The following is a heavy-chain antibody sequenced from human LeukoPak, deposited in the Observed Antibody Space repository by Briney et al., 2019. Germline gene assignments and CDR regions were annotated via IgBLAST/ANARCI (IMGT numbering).Heavy chain of an antibody. D-gene: IGHD1-1*01. J-gene: IGHJ4*02. V-gene: IGHV1-69*04. CDR3: ARVGDNWNDLDY. Sequence: SVKVSCKASGYTFTSYGISWVRQAPRQGLEWMGRIIPILGIANYAQKFQGRVTITADKSTSTAYMELSSLRSEDTAVYYCARVGDNWNDLDYWGQGTLVTVSS. CDR2: IIPILGIA. CDR1: GYTFTSYG.